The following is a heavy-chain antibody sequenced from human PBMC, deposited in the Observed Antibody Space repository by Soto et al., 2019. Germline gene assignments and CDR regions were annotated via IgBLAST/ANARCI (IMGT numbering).Heavy chain of an antibody. Sequence: QVQLVQSGAEVKKPGSSMKVSCKASGGTFSSDVISWVRQAPGQGLEWMGGTIPIFRTTHYAQKFQGRVTVTTDESASTAYLELSSLRSEDTAIYYCTTGPLYASGVVNYWGQGALITVSS. D-gene: IGHD3-10*01. V-gene: IGHV1-69*01. CDR1: GGTFSSDV. CDR3: TTGPLYASGVVNY. J-gene: IGHJ4*02. CDR2: TIPIFRTT.